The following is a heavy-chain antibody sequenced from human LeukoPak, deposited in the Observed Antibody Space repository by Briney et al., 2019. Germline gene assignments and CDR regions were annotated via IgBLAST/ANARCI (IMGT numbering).Heavy chain of an antibody. CDR3: AKAASRFWDCTGGSCSGYFFDY. CDR2: ISGGSSGST. J-gene: IGHJ4*02. CDR1: GFTFSGYA. Sequence: GVSLRLSCAASGFTFSGYAMSWVRQAPGKGLEWVSTISGGSSGSTYYADSVKGRFTISRDSSKNTLFLQMNSLRAEDTAVYYCAKAASRFWDCTGGSCSGYFFDYWGQGTLVTVSS. D-gene: IGHD2-15*01. V-gene: IGHV3-23*01.